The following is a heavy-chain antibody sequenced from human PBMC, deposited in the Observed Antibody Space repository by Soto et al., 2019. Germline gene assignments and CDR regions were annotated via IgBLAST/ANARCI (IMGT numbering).Heavy chain of an antibody. CDR1: GFTFSSYA. CDR2: ISYDGSNK. D-gene: IGHD6-19*01. V-gene: IGHV3-30-3*01. Sequence: QVQLVESGGGVVQPGRSLRLSCAASGFTFSSYAMHWVRQAPGKGLEWVAVISYDGSNKYYADSVKGRFTISRDNSKNTLYQQMNSLRAEDTAVYYCARDGIAVAGLFDYWGQGTLVTVSS. J-gene: IGHJ4*02. CDR3: ARDGIAVAGLFDY.